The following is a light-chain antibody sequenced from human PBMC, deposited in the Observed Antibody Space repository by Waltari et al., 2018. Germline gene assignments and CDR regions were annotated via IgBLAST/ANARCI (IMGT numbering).Light chain of an antibody. V-gene: IGLV5-45*01. J-gene: IGLJ3*02. Sequence: QAVLTQPASLSASPGASASLTCTLRSDIDVGTYRIFWYQQKPGSPPRYLLRYKSDSDKQQGSGVPGRFSGATDASANAGILRISGLQSDDEADYYCMVWHNNAWVFGGGTQLTVL. CDR3: MVWHNNAWV. CDR1: SDIDVGTYR. CDR2: YKSDSDK.